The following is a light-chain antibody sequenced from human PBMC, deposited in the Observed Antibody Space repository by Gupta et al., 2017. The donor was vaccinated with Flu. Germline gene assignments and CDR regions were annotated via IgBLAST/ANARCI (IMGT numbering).Light chain of an antibody. CDR1: PGIISY. CDR3: QQYGSSPLT. J-gene: IGKJ4*01. CDR2: GAS. Sequence: EIVLTQSPGTLSLSPGERATLSCRASPGIISYLAWYQQKPGQTPRLLTYGASIRATGITERFSGSRSGTDFTLTISRMVPEEFAVYYCQQYGSSPLTFGGGAKVEIK. V-gene: IGKV3-20*01.